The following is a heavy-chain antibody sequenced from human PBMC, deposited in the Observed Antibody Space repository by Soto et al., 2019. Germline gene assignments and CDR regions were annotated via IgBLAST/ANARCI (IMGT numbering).Heavy chain of an antibody. CDR2: IYYSGST. J-gene: IGHJ6*02. D-gene: IGHD3-3*01. V-gene: IGHV4-39*01. CDR1: GGSISSRSYY. CDR3: ARGGYDFSDGGMDV. Sequence: SETLSLTCTVSGGSISSRSYYWGWIRQPPGKGLEWIGTIYYSGSTYYNPSLKSRVTISVDTSKNQFSLKLSSVTAADTAVYYCARGGYDFSDGGMDVWGQGTTVTVSS.